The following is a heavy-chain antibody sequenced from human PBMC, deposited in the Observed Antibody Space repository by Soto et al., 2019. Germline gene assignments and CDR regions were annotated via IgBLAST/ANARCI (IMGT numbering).Heavy chain of an antibody. V-gene: IGHV1-2*04. D-gene: IGHD6-19*01. CDR2: INPNSGGT. CDR3: ATSRVSLAVAAETEYYFDY. CDR1: GYTFTSYY. Sequence: ASVKVSCKASGYTFTSYYMHWVRQAPGQGLEWMGWINPNSGGTNYAQKFQGWVTMTRDTSISTAYMELSRLRSDDTAVYYCATSRVSLAVAAETEYYFDYWGQGTLVTVSS. J-gene: IGHJ4*02.